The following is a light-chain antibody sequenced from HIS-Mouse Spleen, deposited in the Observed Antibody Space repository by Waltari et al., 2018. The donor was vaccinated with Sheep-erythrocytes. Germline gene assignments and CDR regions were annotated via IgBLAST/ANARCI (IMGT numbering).Light chain of an antibody. CDR1: SSDVGGYNY. CDR2: DVS. J-gene: IGLJ3*02. Sequence: QSALTQPRSVSVSPGPSVTISCTGTSSDVGGYNYVSWYQQHPGKAPKLMIYDVSKRPSGVPDRFSGSKSGNTASLTISGLQAEDEADYYCCSYAGSYTFWVFGGGTKLTVL. CDR3: CSYAGSYTFWV. V-gene: IGLV2-11*01.